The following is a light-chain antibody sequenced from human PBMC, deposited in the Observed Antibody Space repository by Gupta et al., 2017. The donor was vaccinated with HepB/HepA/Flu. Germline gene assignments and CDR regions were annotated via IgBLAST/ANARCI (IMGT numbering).Light chain of an antibody. CDR3: MQAPQTPPAT. Sequence: EPASLSCRSSQSLLPSNGCNSLDWQLQKPGQSSQVLIFLRCNRASGVPARFSGGGPGTDFTLKISRVEAEDVGLYSCMQAPQTPPATFGQGTKVEI. V-gene: IGKV2-28*01. CDR1: QSLLPSNGCNS. CDR2: LRC. J-gene: IGKJ1*01.